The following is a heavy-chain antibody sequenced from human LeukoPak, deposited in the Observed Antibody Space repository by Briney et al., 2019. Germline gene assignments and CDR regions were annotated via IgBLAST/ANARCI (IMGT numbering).Heavy chain of an antibody. CDR2: IYSGGST. Sequence: GGSLGLSCAASGFTVSSNYMSWVRQAPGKGLEWVSVIYSGGSTYYADSVKGRFTISRDNSKNTLYLQMNSLRAEDTAVYYCARDSLRSHGMDVWGKGTTVTVSS. D-gene: IGHD1-26*01. V-gene: IGHV3-53*01. J-gene: IGHJ6*04. CDR3: ARDSLRSHGMDV. CDR1: GFTVSSNY.